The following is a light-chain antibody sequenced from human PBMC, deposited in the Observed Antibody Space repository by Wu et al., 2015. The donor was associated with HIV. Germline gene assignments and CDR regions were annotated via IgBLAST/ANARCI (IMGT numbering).Light chain of an antibody. V-gene: IGKV3-11*01. Sequence: TLYFVSXERATLSCRASQGVSFYLAWYQRKPGRAPRLLIYDTINRATGVPARFSGSGSATDFTLTISSLEPEDFAVYYCHQRSSWPLTFGQGTRLEIK. CDR3: HQRSSWPLT. CDR2: DTI. J-gene: IGKJ5*01. CDR1: QGVSFY.